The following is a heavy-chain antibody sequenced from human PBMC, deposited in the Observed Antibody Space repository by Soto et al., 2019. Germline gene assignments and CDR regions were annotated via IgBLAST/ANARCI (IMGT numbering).Heavy chain of an antibody. CDR2: INVNSGGT. J-gene: IGHJ4*02. V-gene: IGHV1-2*04. CDR3: ARGDKLSLYPQLDY. Sequence: QVQLVQSGAEVKKPGASVKVSCKASGYTFTGNYMHWVRQAPGQGFEWMGWINVNSGGTKYAQKFRGWVTMTRDASISTAYMELSRLRSDGTAVYYWARGDKLSLYPQLDYWGQGTLVTVSS. CDR1: GYTFTGNY. D-gene: IGHD3-16*02.